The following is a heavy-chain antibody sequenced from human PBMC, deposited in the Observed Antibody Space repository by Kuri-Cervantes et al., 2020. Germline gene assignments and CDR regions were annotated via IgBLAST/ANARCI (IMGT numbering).Heavy chain of an antibody. CDR2: INHSGGT. J-gene: IGHJ4*02. V-gene: IGHV4-34*01. CDR3: ARLGGADYDFWSGYLYYFDY. Sequence: SQTLSLTCAVYGGSFSDYYWSWIRQPPGKGLEWIGEINHSGGTNYNPSLKSRVTMSVDTSKNQFSLKLSSVTAADTAVYYCARLGGADYDFWSGYLYYFDYWGRGTLVTVSS. D-gene: IGHD3-3*01. CDR1: GGSFSDYY.